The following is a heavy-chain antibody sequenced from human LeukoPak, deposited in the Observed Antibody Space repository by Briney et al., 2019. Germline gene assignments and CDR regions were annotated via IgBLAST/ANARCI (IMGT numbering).Heavy chain of an antibody. D-gene: IGHD6-19*01. J-gene: IGHJ3*02. Sequence: GGSLRLSCAASGFTFSNYAMSWVRQAPGKGLEWVSYISTSSRIVSYTDSVKGRFTISRDNVKNSLYLQMNSLRDEDTAIYYCARFRAGNAFDIWGLGTMVTVSS. CDR2: ISTSSRIV. CDR3: ARFRAGNAFDI. CDR1: GFTFSNYA. V-gene: IGHV3-48*02.